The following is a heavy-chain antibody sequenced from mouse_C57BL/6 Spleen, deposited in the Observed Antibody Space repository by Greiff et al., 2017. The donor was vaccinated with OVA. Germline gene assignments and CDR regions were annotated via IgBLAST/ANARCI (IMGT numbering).Heavy chain of an antibody. CDR3: ARYGNWDFDV. CDR1: GYTFTSYW. D-gene: IGHD2-1*01. CDR2: IDPSDSYT. V-gene: IGHV1-69*01. Sequence: QVQLQQPGAELVMPGASVKLSCKASGYTFTSYWMHWVKQRPGQGLEWIGEIDPSDSYTNYNQKFKGKSTLTVDKSSSTAYMQLSSLTSEDSAVYYCARYGNWDFDVWGTGTTVTVSS. J-gene: IGHJ1*03.